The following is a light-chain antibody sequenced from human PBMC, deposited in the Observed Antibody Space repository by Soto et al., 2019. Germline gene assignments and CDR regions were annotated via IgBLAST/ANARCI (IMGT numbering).Light chain of an antibody. CDR2: AAS. CDR1: QRINNW. CDR3: QQLNSYLIP. V-gene: IGKV1-9*01. J-gene: IGKJ5*01. Sequence: DVEVTQSHSTLAASAGDRVTITCRASQRINNWLAWYQQKPGKAPKLLIYAASTLQSGVPSRFSGSGSGTEFTLTISSLQPEDFATYYCQQLNSYLIPFGQGTLLAIK.